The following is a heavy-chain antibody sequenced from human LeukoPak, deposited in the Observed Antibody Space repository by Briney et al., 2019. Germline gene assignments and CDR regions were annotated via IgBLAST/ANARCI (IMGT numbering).Heavy chain of an antibody. Sequence: SETLSLTCTVSGGSISSYYWSWIRQPPGKGLEWIGYIYYSGSTNYNTSLKSRVTISVDTSKNQLSLQLSSVTAADTAVYYCARHTAAGPSSFDYWGQGTLVTVSS. D-gene: IGHD6-13*01. J-gene: IGHJ4*02. CDR2: IYYSGST. CDR3: ARHTAAGPSSFDY. CDR1: GGSISSYY. V-gene: IGHV4-59*08.